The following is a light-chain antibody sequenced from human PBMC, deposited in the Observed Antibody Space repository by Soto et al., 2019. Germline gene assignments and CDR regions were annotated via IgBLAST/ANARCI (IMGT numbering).Light chain of an antibody. V-gene: IGLV2-14*01. CDR3: TSYTSRSSLDV. CDR2: EVS. Sequence: LTQPASVSGSPGQSITISCTGTSSDVGGYNYVSWYQQHTGKAPKLMIYEVSNRPLGVSNRFSGSKSGNTASLTISGLQAEDEADYYCTSYTSRSSLDVFGNGTKVTVL. J-gene: IGLJ1*01. CDR1: SSDVGGYNY.